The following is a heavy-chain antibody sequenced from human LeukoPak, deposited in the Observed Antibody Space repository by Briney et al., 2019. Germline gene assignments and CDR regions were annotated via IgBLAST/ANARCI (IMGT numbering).Heavy chain of an antibody. J-gene: IGHJ4*02. CDR3: GRASGSYDY. Sequence: PGRSLRLSCAASGFTFSTYGMHWVRQAPGKGLEWVAVIWNDGSNKYYADSLKGRFTISRDNSKNTLYLQMNSLRVEDTAVYCCGRASGSYDYWGQGTLVTVSS. D-gene: IGHD1-26*01. V-gene: IGHV3-33*01. CDR1: GFTFSTYG. CDR2: IWNDGSNK.